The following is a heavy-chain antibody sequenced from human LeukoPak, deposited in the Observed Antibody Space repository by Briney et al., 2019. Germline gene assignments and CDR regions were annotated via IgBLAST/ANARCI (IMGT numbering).Heavy chain of an antibody. CDR3: AKDHRGAFDI. Sequence: GGSLRLSCAASGFTFSSYWMHWVRQAPGKGLVWVSRINSDGSTASYADSVRGRFTISRDNAKNTLYLQMNSLRAEDTAVYYCAKDHRGAFDIWGQGTMVTVSS. CDR1: GFTFSSYW. D-gene: IGHD1-14*01. J-gene: IGHJ3*02. V-gene: IGHV3-74*01. CDR2: INSDGSTA.